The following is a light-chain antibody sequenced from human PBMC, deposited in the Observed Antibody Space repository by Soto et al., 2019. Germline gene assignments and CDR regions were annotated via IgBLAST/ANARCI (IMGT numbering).Light chain of an antibody. V-gene: IGKV3-20*01. CDR1: QSVASTY. J-gene: IGKJ4*01. CDR2: GAS. Sequence: EVVLTQSPDTLSLSLGERATLSCRTSQSVASTYLAWYQQKPGQAPRLLIYGASSRATGIPARFSGSGSATEFTLTISGLEPEDFAVYYCHHYGTSQTFGRGTKVEIK. CDR3: HHYGTSQT.